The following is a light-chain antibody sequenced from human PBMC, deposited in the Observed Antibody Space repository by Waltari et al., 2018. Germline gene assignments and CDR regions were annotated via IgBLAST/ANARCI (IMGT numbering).Light chain of an antibody. J-gene: IGLJ3*02. V-gene: IGLV4-69*01. Sequence: QLVLTQSPAASASLGASVKLTCTLSSGHSSNIIAWLQQQPEKGTRYLMKLNSDDSYSKGDDIADRCSGSSSGAVRYLPFSSVQSEDEADYYCQTGGHGTWVFGGGTTLNVL. CDR3: QTGGHGTWV. CDR1: SGHSSNI. CDR2: LNSDDSY.